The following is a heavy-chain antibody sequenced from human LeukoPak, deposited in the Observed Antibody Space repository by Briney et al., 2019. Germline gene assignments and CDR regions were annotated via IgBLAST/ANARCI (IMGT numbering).Heavy chain of an antibody. J-gene: IGHJ4*02. CDR2: IYHSGST. CDR3: ARSATRFVDTAMVSFDY. CDR1: GFTFSRYA. V-gene: IGHV4-38-2*01. Sequence: GSLRLSCEASGFTFSRYAMSWVRLAPGKGLEWIGSIYHSGSTYYNPSLKSRVTISVDTSKNQFSLKLSSVTAADTAVYYCARSATRFVDTAMVSFDYWGQGTLVTVSS. D-gene: IGHD5-18*01.